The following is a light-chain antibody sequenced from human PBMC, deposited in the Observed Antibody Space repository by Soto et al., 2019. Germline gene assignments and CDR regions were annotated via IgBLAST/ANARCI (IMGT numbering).Light chain of an antibody. CDR2: DAS. CDR1: QSVSNY. V-gene: IGKV3-11*01. Sequence: EIVLTQSPATLSLSPGERATLSCRASQSVSNYLAWFQQKPGQAPRLLIYDASNRATGIPARFSGSGSGTEFNLSISSLEPEDFAVYYYQRRSRWPLLTFGGGTNVRI. J-gene: IGKJ4*01. CDR3: QRRSRWPLLT.